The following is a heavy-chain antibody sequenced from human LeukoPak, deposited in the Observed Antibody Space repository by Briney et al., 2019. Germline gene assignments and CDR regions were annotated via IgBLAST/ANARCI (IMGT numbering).Heavy chain of an antibody. CDR2: SDPEDGKT. CDR3: ATVRGEFIPDALVHYFYYMDV. D-gene: IGHD3-10*01. CDR1: GYTLSKLS. V-gene: IGHV1-24*01. Sequence: ASVKVSCKVSGYTLSKLSIHWVRQAPGQGLEWMGGSDPEDGKTIYAQKFQGRVTMTEDTSTDTAYMELSSLRSEDTAVYYCATVRGEFIPDALVHYFYYMDVWGKGTTVTVSS. J-gene: IGHJ6*03.